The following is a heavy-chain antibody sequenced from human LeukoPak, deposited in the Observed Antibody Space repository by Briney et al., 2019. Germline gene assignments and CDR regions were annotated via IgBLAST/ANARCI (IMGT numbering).Heavy chain of an antibody. D-gene: IGHD3-16*01. J-gene: IGHJ3*02. CDR3: AKLQWGRHDAFDI. Sequence: GGSLRLSCAGSGFTFSSSAMSWVRQAPGKGLEWVSSMSGRGSGGSTYYADSVKGRFTISRDNSKNTLYLQMNSLRAEDTAVYYCAKLQWGRHDAFDIWGQGIMVTVSS. CDR1: GFTFSSSA. V-gene: IGHV3-23*01. CDR2: MSGRGSGGST.